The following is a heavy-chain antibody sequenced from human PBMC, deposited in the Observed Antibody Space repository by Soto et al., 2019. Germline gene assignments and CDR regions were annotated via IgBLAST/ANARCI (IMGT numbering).Heavy chain of an antibody. CDR2: ISGSGGST. D-gene: IGHD3-10*01. J-gene: IGHJ4*02. CDR1: GFTFSSYA. Sequence: GSLRLSCAASGFTFSSYAMSWVRRAPGKGLEWVSAISGSGGSTYYADSVKGRFTISRDNSKNTLYLQMNSLRAEDTAVYYCAKHSTMVRGAPHYWGQGTLVTVSS. CDR3: AKHSTMVRGAPHY. V-gene: IGHV3-23*01.